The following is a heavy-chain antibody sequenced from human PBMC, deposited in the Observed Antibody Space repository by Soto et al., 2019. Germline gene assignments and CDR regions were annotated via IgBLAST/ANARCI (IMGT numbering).Heavy chain of an antibody. CDR3: ARLPHGDPSKEFDP. J-gene: IGHJ5*02. CDR2: IIPILGIA. Sequence: QVQLVQSGAEVKKPGSSVKVSCKASGGTFSSYTISWVRQAPGQGLEWMGRIIPILGIANYAQKFQGRVTITADKSTSTAYMELSSLRSEDTAVYYCARLPHGDPSKEFDPWGQGTLVTVSS. CDR1: GGTFSSYT. V-gene: IGHV1-69*02. D-gene: IGHD4-17*01.